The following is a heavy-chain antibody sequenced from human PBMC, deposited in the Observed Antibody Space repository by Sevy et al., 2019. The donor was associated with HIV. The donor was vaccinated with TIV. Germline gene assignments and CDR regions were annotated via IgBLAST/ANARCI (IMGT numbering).Heavy chain of an antibody. CDR1: GHTLTELP. CDR2: FDPEDGER. V-gene: IGHV1-24*01. Sequence: ASVKVSCKFSGHTLTELPIHWVRQAPGKRLEWMGRFDPEDGERIYAQKFQGRVTMTEDTSTDTAYMELSSLRSEDTALSYCASTREYYSDNSGYFDYWGQGTLVTVSS. CDR3: ASTREYYSDNSGYFDY. J-gene: IGHJ4*02. D-gene: IGHD3-22*01.